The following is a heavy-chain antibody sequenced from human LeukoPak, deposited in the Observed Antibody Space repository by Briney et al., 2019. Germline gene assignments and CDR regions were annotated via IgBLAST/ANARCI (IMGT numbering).Heavy chain of an antibody. Sequence: GGSLRLSCVGSVFTFSSYWMTWVRQAPGKGLEWVANIKDDGSEKYSVDSVKGLFTISRDNAKNLPYLQMSSLRAEDTAVYYCARARIDYWGQGTLVTVSS. CDR1: VFTFSSYW. V-gene: IGHV3-7*04. J-gene: IGHJ4*02. CDR3: ARARIDY. CDR2: IKDDGSEK. D-gene: IGHD1-14*01.